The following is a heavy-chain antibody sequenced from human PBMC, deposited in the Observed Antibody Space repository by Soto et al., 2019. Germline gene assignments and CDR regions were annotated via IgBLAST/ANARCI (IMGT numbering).Heavy chain of an antibody. D-gene: IGHD6-13*01. CDR2: IYYSGST. V-gene: IGHV4-31*03. J-gene: IGHJ4*02. CDR1: GGSISSGGYY. CDR3: ASSDDRAAGTIDYFDY. Sequence: SSETLSLTCTVSGGSISSGGYYWSWIRQHPGKGLEWIGYIYYSGSTYYNPSLKSRVTISVDTSKNQFSLKLSSVTAADTAVYYCASSDDRAAGTIDYFDYWGQGTLVTVSS.